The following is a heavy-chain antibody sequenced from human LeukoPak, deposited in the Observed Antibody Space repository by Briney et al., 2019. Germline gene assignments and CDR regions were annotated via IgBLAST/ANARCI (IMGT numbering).Heavy chain of an antibody. CDR2: INHSGST. CDR3: AESPRHYSSSWYRGYYFDY. Sequence: SETLSLTCAVYGGSFSGYYWSWIRQPPGKGLEWIGEINHSGSTNYNPSLKSRVTISVDTSKNQFSLKLSSVTAADTAVYYCAESPRHYSSSWYRGYYFDYWGQGTLVTVSS. CDR1: GGSFSGYY. V-gene: IGHV4-34*01. D-gene: IGHD6-13*01. J-gene: IGHJ4*02.